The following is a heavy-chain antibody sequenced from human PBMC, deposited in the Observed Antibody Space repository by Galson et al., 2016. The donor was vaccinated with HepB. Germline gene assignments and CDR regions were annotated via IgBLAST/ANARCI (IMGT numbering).Heavy chain of an antibody. D-gene: IGHD6-19*01. CDR3: ARTPRGPWLVDS. Sequence: SETLSLTCTVSGDSISSSSHYWAWLRQPPGKGLAWLGNIYYRGTTYNTPSLTSRFTISVDPSKNQSYLNLSSVTAADTAVYYCARTPRGPWLVDSWGQGTLVTVSS. V-gene: IGHV4-39*01. CDR2: IYYRGTT. J-gene: IGHJ4*02. CDR1: GDSISSSSHY.